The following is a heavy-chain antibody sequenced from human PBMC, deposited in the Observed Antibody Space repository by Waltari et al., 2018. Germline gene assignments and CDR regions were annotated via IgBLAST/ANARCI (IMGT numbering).Heavy chain of an antibody. CDR2: IGHDAIIT. CDR3: ARVTTPHYDSTGAQDALGV. D-gene: IGHD2-8*02. CDR1: GFSFRSYA. J-gene: IGHJ3*01. Sequence: QAQLVESGGGVVQPGTSLRLSCAASGFSFRSYAMHWVRQAPGKGVEWVAVIGHDAIITYDADSVRGRFTISRDNARQTLYLQMNSLRGDDTASYFCARVTTPHYDSTGAQDALGVWGQGTRVIVS. V-gene: IGHV3-33*01.